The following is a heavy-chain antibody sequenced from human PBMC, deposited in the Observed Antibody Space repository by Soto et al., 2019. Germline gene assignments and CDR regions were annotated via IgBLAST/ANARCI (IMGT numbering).Heavy chain of an antibody. D-gene: IGHD3-22*01. CDR2: ISGSGGST. J-gene: IGHJ5*02. CDR3: AKDPSSSGYYYRYNWFDP. Sequence: GGSLRLSCAASGFTFSSYAMSWVRQAPGKGLEWVSAISGSGGSTYYADSVKGRFTISRDNSKNTLYLQMNSLRAEDTAVYYCAKDPSSSGYYYRYNWFDPWGQGTLVTVSS. CDR1: GFTFSSYA. V-gene: IGHV3-23*01.